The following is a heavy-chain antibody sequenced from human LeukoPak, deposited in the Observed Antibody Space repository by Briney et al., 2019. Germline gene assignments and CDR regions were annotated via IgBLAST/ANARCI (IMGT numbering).Heavy chain of an antibody. Sequence: GGSLRLSCAASGFTFSSYGMNWVRQAPGKGLEWVSYISSSSSTIYYADSVKGRFTISRDNAKNSLYLQMNSLRAEDTAVYYCARDNTRAVPLLRKLNWFDPWGQGTLVTVSS. V-gene: IGHV3-48*01. D-gene: IGHD3-3*01. CDR1: GFTFSSYG. CDR3: ARDNTRAVPLLRKLNWFDP. CDR2: ISSSSSTI. J-gene: IGHJ5*02.